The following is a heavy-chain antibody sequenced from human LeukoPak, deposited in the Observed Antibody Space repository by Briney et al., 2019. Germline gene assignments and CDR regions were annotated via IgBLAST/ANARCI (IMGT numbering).Heavy chain of an antibody. D-gene: IGHD2-8*01. CDR2: IYYSGST. V-gene: IGHV4-59*08. J-gene: IGHJ3*02. CDR1: GGSISSYY. CDR3: ARLKGVLGAFDI. Sequence: HSETLSLTCTVSGGSISSYYWSWIRQPPGKGLEWIGYIYYSGSTNYNPSLKSRVTISVDTSKNQFSLKLSSVTAADTAVYYCARLKGVLGAFDIWGQGKMVNVSS.